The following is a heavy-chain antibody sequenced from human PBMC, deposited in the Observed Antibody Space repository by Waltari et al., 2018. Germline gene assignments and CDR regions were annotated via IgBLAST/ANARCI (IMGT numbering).Heavy chain of an antibody. CDR2: FSSSRSYK. D-gene: IGHD4-17*01. Sequence: QVHLVESGGGLVKPGGSLRLSCAASGFTFSDYYMSWIRQAPGKGVEWCSYFSSSRSYKSYAGAVKGRFTISRDNAKNSLYLQMDSLRSEDTAVYYCARQAYGDLYFDLWGRGTLVTVSS. CDR3: ARQAYGDLYFDL. CDR1: GFTFSDYY. V-gene: IGHV3-11*06. J-gene: IGHJ2*01.